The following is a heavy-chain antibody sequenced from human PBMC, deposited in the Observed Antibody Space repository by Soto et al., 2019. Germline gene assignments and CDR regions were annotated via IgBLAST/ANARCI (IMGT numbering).Heavy chain of an antibody. J-gene: IGHJ6*03. CDR2: ISGRGGST. D-gene: IGHD5-12*01. CDR1: GFTFSSYA. V-gene: IGHV3-23*01. CDR3: AKSEASGYDALDYYYYMDV. Sequence: GGSLRLSCAASGFTFSSYAMSWVRQAPGKGLEWVSAISGRGGSTYYADSVKGRFTISRDNSKNTLYLQMNSLRAEDTAVYYCAKSEASGYDALDYYYYMDVWGKGTTVTVSS.